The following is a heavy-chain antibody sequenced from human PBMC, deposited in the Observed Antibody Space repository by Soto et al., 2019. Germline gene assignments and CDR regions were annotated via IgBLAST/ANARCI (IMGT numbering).Heavy chain of an antibody. CDR3: ARVVLLWFGVRAGRMDV. D-gene: IGHD3-10*01. CDR2: INAGNGNT. V-gene: IGHV1-3*01. CDR1: GYTFTSYA. Sequence: RASLKVSCKASGYTFTSYAMHWVRQAPGQRLEWMGWINAGNGNTKYSQKFQGRVTITRDTSASTAYMELSSLRSEDTAVYYCARVVLLWFGVRAGRMDVCGQGTTVIVS. J-gene: IGHJ6*02.